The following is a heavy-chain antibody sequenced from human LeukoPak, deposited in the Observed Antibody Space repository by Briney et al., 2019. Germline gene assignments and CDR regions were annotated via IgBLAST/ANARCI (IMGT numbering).Heavy chain of an antibody. J-gene: IGHJ5*01. CDR1: GGSISSSSYY. D-gene: IGHD2-2*01. Sequence: ETLSLTCTVSGGSISSSSYYWGWIRQPPGKGLEWVSGISGSGGSTYYADSVKGRFTISRDNTKNTLYLQMNSLRAEDTAVYYCAKDRHAPGRYCSSTSCFPFDSWGQGTLVTVSS. V-gene: IGHV3-23*01. CDR3: AKDRHAPGRYCSSTSCFPFDS. CDR2: ISGSGGST.